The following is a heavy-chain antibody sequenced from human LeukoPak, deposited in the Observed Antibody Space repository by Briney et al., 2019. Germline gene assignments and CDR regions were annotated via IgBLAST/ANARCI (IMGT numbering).Heavy chain of an antibody. Sequence: PGGSLRLSCAASGFTFSSYGMNWVRQAPGKGLEWVSKIVGSGGTTFYADSLKGRFTISRDNSKNTLYLQMNSLRAEDTAVYYCAKEGSGGYFDYWGQGTLVTVSS. D-gene: IGHD3-10*01. V-gene: IGHV3-23*01. J-gene: IGHJ4*02. CDR1: GFTFSSYG. CDR3: AKEGSGGYFDY. CDR2: IVGSGGTT.